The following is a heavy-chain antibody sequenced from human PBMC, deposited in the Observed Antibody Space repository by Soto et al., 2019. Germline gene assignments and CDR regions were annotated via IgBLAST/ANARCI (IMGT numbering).Heavy chain of an antibody. Sequence: PGGSLRLSCAASGFNFISYAMNWVRQAPGKGLECVSDISASGSSTYYADSVKGRFTISRDNAKNSLYLQMNSLRAEDTAVYYCARGRYYDFWSGPYWYFDLWGRGTLVTVSS. CDR3: ARGRYYDFWSGPYWYFDL. V-gene: IGHV3-23*01. J-gene: IGHJ2*01. D-gene: IGHD3-3*01. CDR1: GFNFISYA. CDR2: ISASGSST.